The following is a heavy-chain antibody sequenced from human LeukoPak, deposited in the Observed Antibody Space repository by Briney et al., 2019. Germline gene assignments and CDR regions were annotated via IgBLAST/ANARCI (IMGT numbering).Heavy chain of an antibody. CDR3: AAKGNGYTGIYVFAH. J-gene: IGHJ4*02. V-gene: IGHV3-11*01. CDR2: ISNSATTI. Sequence: GGSLRLSCAASGFTFSDYFMTWIRQAPGKGLEWVSFISNSATTIFYADSVKGRFTISRDNAKNSLYLQMNSLRAEDTAVYYCAAKGNGYTGIYVFAHWGQGTLVTVSS. D-gene: IGHD1-26*01. CDR1: GFTFSDYF.